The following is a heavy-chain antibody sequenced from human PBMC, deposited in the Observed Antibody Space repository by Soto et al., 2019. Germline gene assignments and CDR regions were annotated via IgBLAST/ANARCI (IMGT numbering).Heavy chain of an antibody. V-gene: IGHV4-39*01. CDR2: IYYRGYT. Sequence: SETLSLTCAVSGGSITSSSYYWGRIRQAPGRGLEWIGTIYYRGYTYYNPSLESRVTISADTSKNQLSMNLRSVTAADTAVYYCASPAGADYTFDYWGQGSLVTVSS. J-gene: IGHJ4*02. CDR1: GGSITSSSYY. D-gene: IGHD4-4*01. CDR3: ASPAGADYTFDY.